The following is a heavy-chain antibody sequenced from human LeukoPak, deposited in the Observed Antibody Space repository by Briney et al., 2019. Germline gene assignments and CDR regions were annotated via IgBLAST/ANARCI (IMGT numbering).Heavy chain of an antibody. Sequence: GESLKISCKGSGYSFSSYWIGWVRQMPGKGLEWIGIIYPGDSDTRYSPSFQGQVTISADKSISTAYLQWSSLKASDTAMYYCARRKAVAGTTKAYFDYWGQGTLVTVSS. D-gene: IGHD6-19*01. CDR3: ARRKAVAGTTKAYFDY. V-gene: IGHV5-51*01. J-gene: IGHJ4*02. CDR1: GYSFSSYW. CDR2: IYPGDSDT.